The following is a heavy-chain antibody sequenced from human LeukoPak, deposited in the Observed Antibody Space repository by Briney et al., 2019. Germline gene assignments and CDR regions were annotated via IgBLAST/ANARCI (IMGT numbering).Heavy chain of an antibody. Sequence: SETLSLTCAVSGYSISSGYYWGWIRQPPGKGLECIGSIDHSGSTYYNPSLKSRVIISVDMSKDQFSLKLSSLTAADTAIYYCARVSIRGPHVKFDYWGPRTLVSVSS. J-gene: IGHJ4*02. V-gene: IGHV4-38-2*01. CDR2: IDHSGST. CDR1: GYSISSGYY. CDR3: ARVSIRGPHVKFDY. D-gene: IGHD5/OR15-5a*01.